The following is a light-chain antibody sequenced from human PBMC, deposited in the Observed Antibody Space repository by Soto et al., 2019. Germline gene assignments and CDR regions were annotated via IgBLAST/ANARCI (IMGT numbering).Light chain of an antibody. CDR2: EVN. CDR1: SSDVGAYNY. J-gene: IGLJ1*01. CDR3: AAWDDSLNGRV. Sequence: QSVLTVPPTASGSPGRSVTISCTGTSSDVGAYNYVSWYQHHPGKAPRLMVYEVNKRPSGVPDRFSGSKSGNTASLTVSGLQAEDEADYYCAAWDDSLNGRVFGTGTKVTVL. V-gene: IGLV2-8*01.